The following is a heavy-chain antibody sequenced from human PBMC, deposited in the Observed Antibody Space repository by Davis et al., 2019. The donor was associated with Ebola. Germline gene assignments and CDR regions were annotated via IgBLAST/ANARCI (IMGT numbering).Heavy chain of an antibody. CDR1: GGSISSSTYY. Sequence: MPSETLSLTCTVSGGSISSSTYYWGWIRQPPGKGLEWIGYIYYSGSTNYNPSLKSRVTISVDTSKNQFSLKLSSVTAADTAVYYCARQGYYVLYGMDGWGQGTTVTVSS. D-gene: IGHD3-10*02. CDR2: IYYSGST. V-gene: IGHV4-61*05. CDR3: ARQGYYVLYGMDG. J-gene: IGHJ6*02.